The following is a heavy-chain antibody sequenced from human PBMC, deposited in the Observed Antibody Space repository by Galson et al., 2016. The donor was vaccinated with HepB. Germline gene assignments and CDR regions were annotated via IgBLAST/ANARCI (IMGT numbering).Heavy chain of an antibody. Sequence: SVKVSCKASGYTFTGYAIHWVRQAPGHRLEWMGWINVGNGNTKYSQKFQGRVTITREKLASTVYMELSRLTSEDTAVYYCARDYDSWTGIWFDPWGQGTLVTVSS. D-gene: IGHD3-3*01. CDR2: INVGNGNT. J-gene: IGHJ5*02. V-gene: IGHV1-3*01. CDR1: GYTFTGYA. CDR3: ARDYDSWTGIWFDP.